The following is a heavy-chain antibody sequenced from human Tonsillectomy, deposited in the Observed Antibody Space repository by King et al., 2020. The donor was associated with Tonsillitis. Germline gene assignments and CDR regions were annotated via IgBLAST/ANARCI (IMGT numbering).Heavy chain of an antibody. D-gene: IGHD6-13*01. CDR3: AREGNLGTSWYFDH. V-gene: IGHV4-59*01. J-gene: IGHJ4*02. CDR1: GGSISGYY. Sequence: QLQESGPGLVKPSETLSLTCTVSGGSISGYYWSWIRQPPGEGLEWIGDIYYSGSTNYNPSLKSRVTISLDTSKTQFSLNLSPVTAADTAVYYCAREGNLGTSWYFDHWGQGTLVTVSS. CDR2: IYYSGST.